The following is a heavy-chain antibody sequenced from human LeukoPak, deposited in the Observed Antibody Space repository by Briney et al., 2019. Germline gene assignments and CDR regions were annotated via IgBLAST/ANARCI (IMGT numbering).Heavy chain of an antibody. CDR3: ASPGRGYRNYYYMDV. CDR2: INPNSGGT. V-gene: IGHV1-2*02. CDR1: GYTFTGYY. D-gene: IGHD5-24*01. Sequence: ASVKVSCKASGYTFTGYYMHWVRQAPGQGLEWMGWINPNSGGTNYAQKFQGRVTMTRDTSISTAYMELSRLRSDDTAVYYCASPGRGYRNYYYMDVWGKGTTVTVSS. J-gene: IGHJ6*03.